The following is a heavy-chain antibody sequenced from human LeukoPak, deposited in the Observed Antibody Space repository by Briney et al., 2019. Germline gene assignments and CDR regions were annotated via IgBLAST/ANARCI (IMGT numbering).Heavy chain of an antibody. CDR2: ISGSGDST. CDR3: AKRGAEVGVTVAPGDY. D-gene: IGHD3-16*02. CDR1: GFTFSSYA. J-gene: IGHJ4*02. V-gene: IGHV3-23*01. Sequence: QSGGSLRLSCAASGFTFSSYAMSWVRQAPGKGLEWVSAISGSGDSTYYADSVKGRFTISRDNSKNTLYLQMNSLRAEDTAVYYCAKRGAEVGVTVAPGDYWGQGTLVTVSS.